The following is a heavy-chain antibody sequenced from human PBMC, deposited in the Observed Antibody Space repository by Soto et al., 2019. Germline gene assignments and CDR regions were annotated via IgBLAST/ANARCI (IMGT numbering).Heavy chain of an antibody. Sequence: QVTLKESGPVLVKPTETLTLTCTVSGFSLSNARMGVSWISQPPGKALEWLAHIFSNDEKSYSTSLKSRLTISKDTSKSQVVLTMTNMDPVDTATYYCAQHYYDYIWGSYRPFDYWGQGTLVTVSS. CDR1: GFSLSNARMG. J-gene: IGHJ4*02. CDR2: IFSNDEK. D-gene: IGHD3-16*02. CDR3: AQHYYDYIWGSYRPFDY. V-gene: IGHV2-26*01.